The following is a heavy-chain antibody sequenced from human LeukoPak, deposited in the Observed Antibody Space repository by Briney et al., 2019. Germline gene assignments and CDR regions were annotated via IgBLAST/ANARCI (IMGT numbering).Heavy chain of an antibody. J-gene: IGHJ4*01. CDR3: TSPAHDFDFWSGYYSV. V-gene: IGHV3-73*01. Sequence: PGGSLRLSCTVSGFLFSDSAIHWVRQAAGKGLEWVGRIRSKANSDETAYAASVKDRFTISRDDSKDTAYLQMHSLKPEDTAVYHCTSPAHDFDFWSGYYSVWGRGAQVTVSS. CDR2: IRSKANSDET. CDR1: GFLFSDSA. D-gene: IGHD3-3*01.